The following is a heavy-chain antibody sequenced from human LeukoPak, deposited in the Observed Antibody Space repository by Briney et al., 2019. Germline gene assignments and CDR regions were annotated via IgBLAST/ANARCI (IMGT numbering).Heavy chain of an antibody. CDR3: AGRRDGFNY. Sequence: GGSLRLSCAASGFTFSVYGMSWVRQAPGKGLEWVSAISGDGTYYADSVKGRFTISRDISENTLYLQMNSLRAEDTAVYYCAGRRDGFNYWGQGTLVTVSS. V-gene: IGHV3-23*01. CDR2: ISGDGT. J-gene: IGHJ4*02. CDR1: GFTFSVYG. D-gene: IGHD5-24*01.